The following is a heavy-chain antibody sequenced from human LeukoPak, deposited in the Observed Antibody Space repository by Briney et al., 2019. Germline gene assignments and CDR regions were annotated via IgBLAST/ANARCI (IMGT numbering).Heavy chain of an antibody. V-gene: IGHV4-61*02. CDR3: ARGIKDGYNNGWYYFDY. CDR1: GGSISSGSYY. CDR2: IYTSGST. D-gene: IGHD5-24*01. J-gene: IGHJ4*02. Sequence: SETLSLTCTVSGGSISSGSYYWSWIRQPAGKGLEWIGRIYTSGSTNYNPSLKSRVTMSVDTSKNQFSLKLSSVTAADTAVYYCARGIKDGYNNGWYYFDYWGQGTLVTVFS.